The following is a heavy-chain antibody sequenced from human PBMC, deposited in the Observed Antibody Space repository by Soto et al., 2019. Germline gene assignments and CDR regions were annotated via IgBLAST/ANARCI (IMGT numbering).Heavy chain of an antibody. CDR1: GFTFSSYG. CDR3: AKLAAVQNYYYYGMDV. J-gene: IGHJ6*02. Sequence: SLRLSCAASGFTFSSYGMHWVRQAPGKGLEWVAVISYDGSDKYYADSVKGRFTISRDNSKNTLYLQMNSLRAEDTAVYYCAKLAAVQNYYYYGMDVWGQGTTVTVSS. V-gene: IGHV3-30*18. D-gene: IGHD1-1*01. CDR2: ISYDGSDK.